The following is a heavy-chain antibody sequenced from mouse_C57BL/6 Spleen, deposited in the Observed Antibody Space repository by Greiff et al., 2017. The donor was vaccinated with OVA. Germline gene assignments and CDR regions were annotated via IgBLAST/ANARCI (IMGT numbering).Heavy chain of an antibody. CDR2: ISYDGSN. J-gene: IGHJ2*01. D-gene: IGHD2-3*01. V-gene: IGHV3-6*01. Sequence: EVKVEESGPGLVKPSQSLSLTCSVTGYSITSGYYWNWIRQFPGNKLEWMGYISYDGSNNYNPSLKNRISITRDTSKNQFFLKLNAVTTEDTATYYCARDDGYLDDWGQGTTLTVSS. CDR1: GYSITSGYY. CDR3: ARDDGYLDD.